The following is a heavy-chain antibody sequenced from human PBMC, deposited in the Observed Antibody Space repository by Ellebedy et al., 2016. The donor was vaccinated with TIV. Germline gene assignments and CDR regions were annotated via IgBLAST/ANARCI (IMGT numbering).Heavy chain of an antibody. CDR3: ARMGEPGIAVAESPYFDY. CDR2: IYYSGST. V-gene: IGHV4-59*01. CDR1: GGSISSYY. D-gene: IGHD6-19*01. Sequence: SETLSLXXTVSGGSISSYYWSWIRQPPGKGLEWIGYIYYSGSTNYNPSLKSRVTISVDTSKNQFSLKLSSVTAADTAVYYCARMGEPGIAVAESPYFDYWGQGTLVTVSS. J-gene: IGHJ4*02.